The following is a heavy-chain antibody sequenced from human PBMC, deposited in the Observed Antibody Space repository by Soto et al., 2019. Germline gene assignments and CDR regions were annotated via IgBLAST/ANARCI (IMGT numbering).Heavy chain of an antibody. V-gene: IGHV4-61*01. CDR2: IYYSGST. CDR3: ARGLQCYGDSVDYFYY. J-gene: IGHJ4*02. D-gene: IGHD2-2*01. CDR1: GGSVSSGSYY. Sequence: SETLSLTCTVSGGSVSSGSYYWSWIRQPPGKGLEWIGYIYYSGSTNYNPSLKSRVTISVDTSKNQFSLKLSSVTAADTAVYYCARGLQCYGDSVDYFYYCSQGT.